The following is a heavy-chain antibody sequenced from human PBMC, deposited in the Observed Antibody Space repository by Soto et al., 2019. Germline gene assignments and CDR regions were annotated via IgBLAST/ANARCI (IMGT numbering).Heavy chain of an antibody. V-gene: IGHV3-21*01. D-gene: IGHD6-13*01. CDR3: ANHEAADTFSDYYGMNV. CDR1: GFTFSSYS. CDR2: ISTSSIYI. J-gene: IGHJ6*02. Sequence: EVQLVESGGGLVEPGGSLRLSCAASGFTFSSYSMNWVRQAPGKGLEWVSSISTSSIYIYYADSVKGRFTISRDNAKNSLYLQMNSLRAEDTAVYYCANHEAADTFSDYYGMNVWAKGPRSPSP.